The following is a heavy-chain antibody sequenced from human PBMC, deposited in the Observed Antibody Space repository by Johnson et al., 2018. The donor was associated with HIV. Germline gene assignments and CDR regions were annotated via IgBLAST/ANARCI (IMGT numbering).Heavy chain of an antibody. V-gene: IGHV3-23*04. D-gene: IGHD3-22*01. Sequence: VQLVESGGGLVQPGGSLRLSCAASGFTFSSYAMSWVRQAPGKGLEWVSTISGSGGSTYYADSVKGRLTISRDNPKNTLYLQMNSLRGEDTALYYCARGFVRISMILVADAFDLWGQGTMVTVSS. CDR2: ISGSGGST. CDR1: GFTFSSYA. J-gene: IGHJ3*01. CDR3: ARGFVRISMILVADAFDL.